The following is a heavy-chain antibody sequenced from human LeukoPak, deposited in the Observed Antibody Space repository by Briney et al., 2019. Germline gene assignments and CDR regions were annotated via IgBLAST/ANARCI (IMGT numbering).Heavy chain of an antibody. J-gene: IGHJ4*02. CDR2: IWNDGSNT. CDR1: GFTFISHG. Sequence: PGGSLRLSCAATGFTFISHGMHWVRQAPRTGLPWVAVIWNDGSNTYHADSVKGRFTISRDNSKNSLYLQMNSLRTEDTALYYCAKVGELTVQLDYWGQGTLVTVSS. D-gene: IGHD1-7*01. V-gene: IGHV3-33*03. CDR3: AKVGELTVQLDY.